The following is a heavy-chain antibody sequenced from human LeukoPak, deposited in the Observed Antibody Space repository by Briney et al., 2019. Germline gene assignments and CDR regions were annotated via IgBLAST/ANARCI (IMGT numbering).Heavy chain of an antibody. CDR3: AKASADDTYYFDY. Sequence: RGSLRLSCAASGFTFSSYAMSWVRQAPGKGLEWVSAISGSGGSTYYADSVKGRFTISGDNSKNTLYLQMSSLRAEDSAVYSCAKASADDTYYFDYWGQGTLVTVSS. CDR2: ISGSGGST. J-gene: IGHJ4*02. D-gene: IGHD3-22*01. CDR1: GFTFSSYA. V-gene: IGHV3-23*01.